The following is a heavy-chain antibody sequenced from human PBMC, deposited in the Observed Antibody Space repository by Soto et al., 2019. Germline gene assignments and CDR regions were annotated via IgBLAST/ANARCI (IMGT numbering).Heavy chain of an antibody. D-gene: IGHD1-1*01. J-gene: IGHJ4*02. V-gene: IGHV1-46*01. Sequence: GPSVKVSCKASGYTLTSFYMHWMRQAPGQGLEWMGVIDPSAGSTTYAQKFKGRVRMTRDTFTSTVFMELSSLRSEDTAVYYCARSPRPTGTTLCSFDSWGQRTLVTVFS. CDR2: IDPSAGST. CDR1: GYTLTSFY. CDR3: ARSPRPTGTTLCSFDS.